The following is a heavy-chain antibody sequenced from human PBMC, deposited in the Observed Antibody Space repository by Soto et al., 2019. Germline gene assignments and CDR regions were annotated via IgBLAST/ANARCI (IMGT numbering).Heavy chain of an antibody. CDR3: ASTPHDPSSTPSDWFDP. J-gene: IGHJ5*02. CDR1: GFTFSSYS. CDR2: ISSSSSYI. Sequence: GGSLRLSCAASGFTFSSYSMNWVRQVPGKGLEWVSSISSSSSYIYYADSVKGRFTISRDNAKNSLYLQMNSLRAEDTAVYYCASTPHDPSSTPSDWFDPWGQGTLVTVSS. D-gene: IGHD2-2*01. V-gene: IGHV3-21*01.